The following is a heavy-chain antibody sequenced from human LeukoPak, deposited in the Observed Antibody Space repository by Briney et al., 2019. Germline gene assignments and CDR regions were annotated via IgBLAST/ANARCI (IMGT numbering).Heavy chain of an antibody. CDR3: ARGRNYYGSGSYHYFDY. D-gene: IGHD3-10*01. Sequence: GESLQISCKGSGYSFTSYWIGWVRQMPGKGLEWMGNIYPGDSDTRYSPSFQGQVTISADKSISTAYLQWSSLKASDTAMYYCARGRNYYGSGSYHYFDYWGQGTLVTVSS. CDR1: GYSFTSYW. J-gene: IGHJ4*02. V-gene: IGHV5-51*01. CDR2: IYPGDSDT.